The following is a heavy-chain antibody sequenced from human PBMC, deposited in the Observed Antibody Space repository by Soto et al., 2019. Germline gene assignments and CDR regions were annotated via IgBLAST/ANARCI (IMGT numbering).Heavy chain of an antibody. CDR3: ARPGQQLVIGDAFDI. Sequence: ASVKVSCKASGGTFSSYAISWVRQAPGQGLEWMGGIIPIFGTANYAQKFQGRVTITADKSTSTAYMELSSLRSEDTAVYYCARPGQQLVIGDAFDIWGQGTMVTVSS. V-gene: IGHV1-69*06. D-gene: IGHD6-13*01. CDR1: GGTFSSYA. J-gene: IGHJ3*02. CDR2: IIPIFGTA.